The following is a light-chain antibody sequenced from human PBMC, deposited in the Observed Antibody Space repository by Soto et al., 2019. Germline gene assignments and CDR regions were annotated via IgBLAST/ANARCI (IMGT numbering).Light chain of an antibody. Sequence: QSALTQPPSASGSPGQSVTISCTGTSSDVGGYNYVSWYQQYPGRAPKLMIYEVTKRPSGVPDRFSGSKSGNTASLTVSGRQDADEADYYCSSYAASNNFFFVFGGGTKLTVL. CDR2: EVT. J-gene: IGLJ3*02. CDR1: SSDVGGYNY. V-gene: IGLV2-8*01. CDR3: SSYAASNNFFFV.